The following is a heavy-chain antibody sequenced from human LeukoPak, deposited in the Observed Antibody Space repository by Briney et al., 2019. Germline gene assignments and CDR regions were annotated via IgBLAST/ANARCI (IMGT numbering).Heavy chain of an antibody. D-gene: IGHD3-16*02. V-gene: IGHV3-33*08. CDR1: GFTFSSYA. CDR3: ARDRLYDYVWGSYRFEYYFDY. J-gene: IGHJ4*02. CDR2: IWYDGSNK. Sequence: GGSLRLSCAASGFTFSSYAMSWVRQAPGKGLEWVAVIWYDGSNKYYADSVKGRFTISRDNSKNTLYLQMNSLRAEDTAVYYCARDRLYDYVWGSYRFEYYFDYWGQGTLVTVSS.